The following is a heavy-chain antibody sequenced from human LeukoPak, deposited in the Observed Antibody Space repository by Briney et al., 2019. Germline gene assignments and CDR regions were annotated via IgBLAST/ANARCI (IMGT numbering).Heavy chain of an antibody. V-gene: IGHV4-34*01. CDR3: ARGRICSGGSCHQPGFDY. CDR1: GGSFSGYY. D-gene: IGHD2-15*01. Sequence: SETLSLTCAVYGGSFSGYYWSWIRQPPGKGLEWIGSIYYSGSTNYNPSLKSRVTISVDTSKNQFSLKLSSVTAADTAVYYCARGRICSGGSCHQPGFDYWGQGTLVTVSS. J-gene: IGHJ4*02. CDR2: IYYSGST.